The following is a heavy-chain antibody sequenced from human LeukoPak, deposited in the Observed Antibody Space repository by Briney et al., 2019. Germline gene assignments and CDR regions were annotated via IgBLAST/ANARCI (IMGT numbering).Heavy chain of an antibody. D-gene: IGHD2-15*01. CDR3: ARDSGSNFDY. CDR1: GGSISGYY. J-gene: IGHJ4*02. CDR2: IYYSGST. Sequence: SETLSLTCTVSGGSISGYYWNWIRQPPGKGLEWIGYIYYSGSTNYNPPLKSRVTMSLDTSKNQFSLKLSSVTAADTAVYHCARDSGSNFDYWGQGTLVTVSS. V-gene: IGHV4-59*01.